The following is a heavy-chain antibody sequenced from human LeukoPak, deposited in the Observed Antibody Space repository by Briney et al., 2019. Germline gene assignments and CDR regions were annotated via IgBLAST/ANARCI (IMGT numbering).Heavy chain of an antibody. J-gene: IGHJ4*02. CDR2: ISWNSGSI. Sequence: PGGSLTLSCAASGFTFDDYAMHWVRQAPGKGLEWVSGISWNSGSIGYADSVKGRFTISRDNAKNSLYLQMNSLRAEDTALYYCAKDSTYYYDSSGNNPFDYWGQGTLVTVSS. CDR3: AKDSTYYYDSSGNNPFDY. CDR1: GFTFDDYA. V-gene: IGHV3-9*01. D-gene: IGHD3-22*01.